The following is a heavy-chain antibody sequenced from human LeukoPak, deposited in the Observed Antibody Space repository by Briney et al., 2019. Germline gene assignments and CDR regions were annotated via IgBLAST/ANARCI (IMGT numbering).Heavy chain of an antibody. CDR3: ARDGHGDYDYYYYYMDV. CDR1: GGSISGHY. CDR2: IYSSGST. Sequence: SETLSLTCTVSGGSISGHYWSWIRQPPGKELEWIGYIYSSGSTNYNPSLKGRVTMSVDTSKNQFSLKLSSVTAADTAVYYCARDGHGDYDYYYYYMDVWGKGTTVTVSS. J-gene: IGHJ6*03. V-gene: IGHV4-59*11. D-gene: IGHD4-17*01.